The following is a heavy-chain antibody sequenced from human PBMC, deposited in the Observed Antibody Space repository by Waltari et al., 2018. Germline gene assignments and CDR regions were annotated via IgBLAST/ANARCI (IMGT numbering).Heavy chain of an antibody. CDR1: GFTFSNYW. CDR3: ARDPNRKFDY. D-gene: IGHD7-27*01. J-gene: IGHJ4*02. V-gene: IGHV3-74*01. Sequence: EVQLVESGGGLVQPGGSLRLSCEASGFTFSNYWMAWVRQAPGKGLVWVSRMNSDCSTTNYAHSVRGRFPISRDNAKTTLHLQMNSLRAEDTAVYYCARDPNRKFDYWGQGTLVTVSS. CDR2: MNSDCSTT.